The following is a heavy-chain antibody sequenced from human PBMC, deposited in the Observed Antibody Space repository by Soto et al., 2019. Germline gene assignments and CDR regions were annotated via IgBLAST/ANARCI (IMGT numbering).Heavy chain of an antibody. CDR1: GGLFSSYP. J-gene: IGHJ4*02. V-gene: IGHV1-69*01. CDR3: ARGGSGYTWFNEF. CDR2: IIPVFQTA. Sequence: QEQLVQSGAEVKKPGSSVKVSFKASGGLFSSYPISWVRQVPGQGLEWMGGIIPVFQTAYYTQRLQGKVTMTADEHTNTAYMELSSLRSEDTAIYYRARGGSGYTWFNEFWGQGTLVTVSS. D-gene: IGHD3-22*01.